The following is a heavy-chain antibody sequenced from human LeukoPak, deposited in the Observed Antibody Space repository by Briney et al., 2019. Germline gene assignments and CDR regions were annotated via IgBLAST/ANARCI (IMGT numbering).Heavy chain of an antibody. Sequence: GGSLRLSCAASGFTFSSYSMNWVRQAPGKGLEWVSSISSSSTIYYADSVKGRFTISRDNAKNSLYLQMNSLRAEDTAVYYCARDRPGGSSLDYWGQGTLVTVSS. CDR2: ISSSSTI. J-gene: IGHJ4*02. CDR1: GFTFSSYS. CDR3: ARDRPGGSSLDY. V-gene: IGHV3-48*01. D-gene: IGHD6-13*01.